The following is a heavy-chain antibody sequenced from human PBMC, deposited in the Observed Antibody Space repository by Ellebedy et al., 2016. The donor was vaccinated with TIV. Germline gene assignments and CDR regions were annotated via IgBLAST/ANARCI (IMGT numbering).Heavy chain of an antibody. CDR3: ARGLWESDDY. J-gene: IGHJ4*02. Sequence: MPSETLSLTCAVYGGSFSGYYWSWIRQPPGKGLEWIGYIYYSGSTNYNPSLKSRVTISVDTSKNQFSLKLSSVTAADTAVYYCARGLWESDDYWGQGTLVTVSS. CDR2: IYYSGST. CDR1: GGSFSGYY. D-gene: IGHD3-16*01. V-gene: IGHV4-59*01.